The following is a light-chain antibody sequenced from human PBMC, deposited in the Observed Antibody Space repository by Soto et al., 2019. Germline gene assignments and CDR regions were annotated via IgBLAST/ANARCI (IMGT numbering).Light chain of an antibody. V-gene: IGLV1-47*02. CDR1: SSNIGSNY. CDR2: SDD. Sequence: QSVLTQPPSASGTPGQRVTISCSGSSSNIGSNYVSWYQQVPGTAPKLLIYSDDQRPSGVPDRVSGSKSGTSASLAISGLRSEDEADYYCSTWDASLSGRVFGGGTKLTVL. J-gene: IGLJ3*02. CDR3: STWDASLSGRV.